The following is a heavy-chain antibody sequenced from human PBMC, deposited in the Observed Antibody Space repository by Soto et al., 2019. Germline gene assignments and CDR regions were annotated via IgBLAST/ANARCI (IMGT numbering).Heavy chain of an antibody. Sequence: PSETLSLTCTVSGGSISSYYWSWIRQPAGKGLEWIGRIYTSGSTNYNPSLKSRVTMSVDTPKNQFSLKLSSVTAADTAVYYCASLYSYGSPDYYYGMDVWGQGTTVTVSS. CDR2: IYTSGST. CDR1: GGSISSYY. V-gene: IGHV4-4*07. J-gene: IGHJ6*02. D-gene: IGHD5-18*01. CDR3: ASLYSYGSPDYYYGMDV.